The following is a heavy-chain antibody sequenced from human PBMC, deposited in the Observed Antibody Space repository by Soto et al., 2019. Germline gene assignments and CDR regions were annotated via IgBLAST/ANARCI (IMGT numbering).Heavy chain of an antibody. J-gene: IGHJ4*02. CDR3: ARTYGRNFDY. D-gene: IGHD3-10*01. V-gene: IGHV4-59*01. CDR2: IYYSGST. CDR1: GGSISSYY. Sequence: SETLSLTCTVSGGSISSYYWSWIRQPPGKGLEWIGYIYYSGSTNYNPSLKSRVTISVDTSKNQFSLKLSSVTAADMALYYCARTYGRNFDYWGQGTLVTVSS.